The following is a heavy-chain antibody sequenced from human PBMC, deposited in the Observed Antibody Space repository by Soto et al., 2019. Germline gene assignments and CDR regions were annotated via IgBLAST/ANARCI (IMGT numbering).Heavy chain of an antibody. CDR3: AIGYECWRGKYGGSSLDF. J-gene: IGHJ4*02. V-gene: IGHV3-30*03. CDR2: ISDGGSNK. D-gene: IGHD3-3*01. CDR1: GFTFTSYG. Sequence: QVQLVDSGGGVVQPGRSLRLSCAASGFTFTSYGMHWVRQAPGKGLEWVAVISDGGSNKNHADSVKGRFTISRDNSKKTRYQQMNRQRQDDRGVYYCAIGYECWRGKYGGSSLDFRGQGTL.